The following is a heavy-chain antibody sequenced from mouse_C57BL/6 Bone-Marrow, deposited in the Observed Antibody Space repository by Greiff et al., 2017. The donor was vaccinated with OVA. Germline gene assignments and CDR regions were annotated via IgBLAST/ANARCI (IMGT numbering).Heavy chain of an antibody. CDR2: IDPENGDT. CDR3: TTHPAFAY. CDR1: VFNIKDDY. V-gene: IGHV14-4*01. J-gene: IGHJ3*01. Sequence: VQLQQSGAELVRPGASVKLSCTASVFNIKDDYMHWVKQRPEQGLEWIGWIDPENGDTEYASKFQGKATITADTSSNTAYLQLSSLTSEDTAVYYCTTHPAFAYWGQGTLVTVSA.